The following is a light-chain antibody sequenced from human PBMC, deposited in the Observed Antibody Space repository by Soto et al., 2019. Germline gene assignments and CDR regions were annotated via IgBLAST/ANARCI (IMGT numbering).Light chain of an antibody. V-gene: IGLV2-14*01. CDR3: SSYTSSSTLYV. CDR2: DVS. J-gene: IGLJ1*01. CDR1: SSDVGGYNY. Sequence: QSALTQPASVSGSPGQSITISCTGTSSDVGGYNYVSWYQQHPGKAPKLMIYDVSNRPSGVSNRFSGSKSGNTASLTISGLQADDEADYYCSSYTSSSTLYVFGIGTKLTVL.